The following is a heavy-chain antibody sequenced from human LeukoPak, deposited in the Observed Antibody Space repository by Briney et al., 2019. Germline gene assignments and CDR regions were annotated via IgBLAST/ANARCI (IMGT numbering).Heavy chain of an antibody. J-gene: IGHJ4*02. CDR3: ARDHCSSTSCYTQFDY. V-gene: IGHV1-18*01. CDR1: GYTFTSYG. D-gene: IGHD2-2*02. Sequence: ASVKVSCKASGYTFTSYGISWVRQAPGQGLEWMGWISAYNGNTNYAQKLQGRVTMTTDTSTSTAYMELRSLRSDDTAVYYCARDHCSSTSCYTQFDYWGQGTLVTVSS. CDR2: ISAYNGNT.